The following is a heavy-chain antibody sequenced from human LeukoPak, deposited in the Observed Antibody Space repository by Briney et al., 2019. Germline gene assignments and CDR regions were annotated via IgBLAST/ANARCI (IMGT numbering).Heavy chain of an antibody. D-gene: IGHD6-13*01. J-gene: IGHJ4*02. Sequence: ASVKVSCKASGYTFTGYYMHRVRQAPGQGLEWMGWINPNSGGTNYAQKFQGRVTMTRDTSISTAYMELSSLRSDDTAFYYCARAGAGPTFFDNWGQGTLVTVSS. V-gene: IGHV1-2*02. CDR1: GYTFTGYY. CDR3: ARAGAGPTFFDN. CDR2: INPNSGGT.